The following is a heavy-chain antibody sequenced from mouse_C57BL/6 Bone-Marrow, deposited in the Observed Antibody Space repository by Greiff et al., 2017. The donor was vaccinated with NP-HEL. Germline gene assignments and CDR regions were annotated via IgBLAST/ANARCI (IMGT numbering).Heavy chain of an antibody. CDR2: IYPSDSET. V-gene: IGHV1-61*01. CDR3: ARTRYGSSLYAMDY. J-gene: IGHJ4*01. Sequence: QVQLQQPGAELVRPGSSVKLSCKASGYTFTSYWMDWVKQRPGQGLEWIGNIYPSDSETNYNQKFKDKATLTVDKSSSTAYMQLSSLTSEDSAVYYCARTRYGSSLYAMDYWGQGTAVTVSS. D-gene: IGHD1-1*01. CDR1: GYTFTSYW.